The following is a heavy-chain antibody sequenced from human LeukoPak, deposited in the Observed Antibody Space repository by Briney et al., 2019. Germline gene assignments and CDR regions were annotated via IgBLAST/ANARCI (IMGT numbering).Heavy chain of an antibody. D-gene: IGHD2-2*02. J-gene: IGHJ4*02. V-gene: IGHV1-18*01. CDR2: ISAYNGNT. CDR3: ASYTGLRYFDY. CDR1: GGTFSSYA. Sequence: ASVEVSCKASGGTFSSYAISWVRQAPGQGLEWMGWISAYNGNTNYEQKLQGRVTLTTDTSTSTAYMELRSLRSDDTAVYYCASYTGLRYFDYWGQGTLVTVSS.